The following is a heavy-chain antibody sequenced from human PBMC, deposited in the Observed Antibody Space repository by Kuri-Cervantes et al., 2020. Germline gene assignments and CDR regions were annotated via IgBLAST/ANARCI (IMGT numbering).Heavy chain of an antibody. Sequence: GGSLRLSCAASGFTFSSYWMSWVRQAPGKGLEWVANIKQDGSEKYYVDSVKGRFTISRDNAKNSLYLQMNSLRAEDTAVYYCARDLYCSGGSCLSAWGQGTLVTVSS. CDR3: ARDLYCSGGSCLSA. CDR2: IKQDGSEK. J-gene: IGHJ4*02. D-gene: IGHD2-15*01. CDR1: GFTFSSYW. V-gene: IGHV3-7*01.